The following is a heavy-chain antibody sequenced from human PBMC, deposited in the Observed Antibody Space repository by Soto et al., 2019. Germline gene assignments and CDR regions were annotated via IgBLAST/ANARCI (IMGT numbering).Heavy chain of an antibody. J-gene: IGHJ6*02. Sequence: GGSLRLSCAASGFTVSSNYMSWVRQAPGEGLEWVSVIYSGGSTYYADSVKGRFTISRDNSKNTLYLQMNSLRAEDTAVYYCARGLVDTAMVNYYYYYGMDVWGQGTTVTVSS. D-gene: IGHD5-18*01. CDR2: IYSGGST. CDR1: GFTVSSNY. V-gene: IGHV3-53*01. CDR3: ARGLVDTAMVNYYYYYGMDV.